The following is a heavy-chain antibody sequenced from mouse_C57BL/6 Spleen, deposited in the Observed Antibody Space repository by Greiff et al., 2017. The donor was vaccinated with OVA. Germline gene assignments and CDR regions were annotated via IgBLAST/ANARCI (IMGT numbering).Heavy chain of an antibody. J-gene: IGHJ2*01. Sequence: EVQRVESGGGLVKPGGSLKLSCAASGFTFSDFGMHWVRQAPEKGLEWVAYISSGSSTIYYADTVKGRFTISRDKAKTTLYLQMTSLGSEDTAMYYGARNGFDYWGQGTTLTVSS. CDR1: GFTFSDFG. D-gene: IGHD1-1*01. V-gene: IGHV5-17*01. CDR2: ISSGSSTI. CDR3: ARNGFDY.